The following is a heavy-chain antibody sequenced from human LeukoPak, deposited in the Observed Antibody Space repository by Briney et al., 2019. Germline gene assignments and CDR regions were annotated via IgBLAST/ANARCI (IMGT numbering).Heavy chain of an antibody. D-gene: IGHD7-27*01. CDR1: GFTFSSYG. CDR3: AKDRLGIIPFDAFDI. J-gene: IGHJ3*02. Sequence: SGGSLRLSCAASGFTFSSYGMSWVRQAPGKGLEWVSAISGSGGSTYYADSVKGRFTISRDNSKNTLYLQMNSLRAEDTAVYYCAKDRLGIIPFDAFDIWGQGTMVTVSS. V-gene: IGHV3-23*01. CDR2: ISGSGGST.